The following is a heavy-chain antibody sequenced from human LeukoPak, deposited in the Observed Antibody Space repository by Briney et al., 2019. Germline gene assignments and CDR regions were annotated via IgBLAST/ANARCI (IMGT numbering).Heavy chain of an antibody. V-gene: IGHV6-1*01. Sequence: SQTLSLTCAISGDSVSSNSATWNWIRQSPSRGLEWLGRAYYRSNWYSDYALSVKSRITINPDTSKNQFSLQLDSVTPEDTAMHYCARGYYGSGRHGMDVWGQGTTVTVSS. CDR2: AYYRSNWYS. CDR3: ARGYYGSGRHGMDV. J-gene: IGHJ6*02. D-gene: IGHD3-10*01. CDR1: GDSVSSNSAT.